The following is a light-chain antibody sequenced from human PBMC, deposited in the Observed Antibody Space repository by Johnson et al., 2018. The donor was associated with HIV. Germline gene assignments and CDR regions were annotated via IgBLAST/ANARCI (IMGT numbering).Light chain of an antibody. CDR2: ENN. Sequence: QSVLTQSPSVSAAAGQKVTISCSGSSSNIGNNYVSWYQQLPGTVPKLLMYENNKRPSGIPDRFSGSRSGTSATLGITGLQTGDEADYYCATWDTSLSTGGVFGTGTKVTVL. V-gene: IGLV1-51*02. CDR3: ATWDTSLSTGGV. J-gene: IGLJ1*01. CDR1: SSNIGNNY.